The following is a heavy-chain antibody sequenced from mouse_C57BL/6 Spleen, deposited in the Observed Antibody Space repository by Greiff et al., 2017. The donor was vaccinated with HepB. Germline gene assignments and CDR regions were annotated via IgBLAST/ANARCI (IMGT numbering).Heavy chain of an antibody. CDR1: GFTFTDYY. CDR2: IRNKANGYTT. Sequence: EVKLMESGGGLVQPGGSLSLSCAASGFTFTDYYMSWVRQPPGKALEWLGFIRNKANGYTTEYSASVKGRFTISRDNSQSILYLQMNALRAEDSATYYCARYYSNLYWYFDVWGTGTTVTVSS. CDR3: ARYYSNLYWYFDV. J-gene: IGHJ1*03. V-gene: IGHV7-3*01. D-gene: IGHD2-5*01.